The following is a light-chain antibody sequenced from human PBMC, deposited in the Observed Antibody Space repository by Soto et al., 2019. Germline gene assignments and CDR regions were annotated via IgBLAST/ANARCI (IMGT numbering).Light chain of an antibody. CDR2: DVS. J-gene: IGLJ1*01. CDR1: SSDIGGYNF. Sequence: QSALTQPASVSGSPGQSITISCTGTSSDIGGYNFVSWYQQHPGKAPKFMIYDVSIRPSGVSNRFSGSKSGNTASLTISGLQAEDEAEYYCSSYTSSSRDVFGTGTKLTVL. V-gene: IGLV2-14*01. CDR3: SSYTSSSRDV.